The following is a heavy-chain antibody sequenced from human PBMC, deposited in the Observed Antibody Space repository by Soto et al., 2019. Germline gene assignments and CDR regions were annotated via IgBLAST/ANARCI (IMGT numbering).Heavy chain of an antibody. Sequence: PSETLSLTCTVSGASITSSYWSWIRQPPGKGLEWIGYIYYSGSTNYNPSLKSRVTISVDTSKNQFSLKLSSVTAADTAVYYCARGNTMVRGVIITSSYWFDPWGQGTLVTVSS. CDR2: IYYSGST. D-gene: IGHD3-10*01. CDR3: ARGNTMVRGVIITSSYWFDP. CDR1: GASITSSY. V-gene: IGHV4-59*01. J-gene: IGHJ5*02.